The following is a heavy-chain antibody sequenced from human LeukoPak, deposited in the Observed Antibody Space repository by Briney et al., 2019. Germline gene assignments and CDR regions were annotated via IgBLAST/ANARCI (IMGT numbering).Heavy chain of an antibody. CDR1: VFTFSGVS. CDR3: ARGSRLGVVERDAFDI. D-gene: IGHD3-3*01. J-gene: IGHJ3*02. CDR2: ISISSNYI. Sequence: VGCLRLSSAPSVFTFSGVSMNSGPEAPGQGLGRVSSISISSNYIVYTVSAKGRFTICRDNAKNSLYLQMNSLRAEDTAVYYCARGSRLGVVERDAFDIWGQGTMVTVSS. V-gene: IGHV3-21*01.